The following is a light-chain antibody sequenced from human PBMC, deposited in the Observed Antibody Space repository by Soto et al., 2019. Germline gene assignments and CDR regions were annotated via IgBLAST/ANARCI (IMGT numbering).Light chain of an antibody. CDR2: KAS. J-gene: IGKJ1*01. V-gene: IGKV1-5*03. CDR3: QQYNSYPWT. Sequence: DIQMTQSPSTLSASVGDRVTITCRASQSISSWLAWYQQKPGKAPKXLIYKASSLESGVPSRFSGSGSGTELTITISSLQPDDFETYYCQQYNSYPWTFGQGTKVDIK. CDR1: QSISSW.